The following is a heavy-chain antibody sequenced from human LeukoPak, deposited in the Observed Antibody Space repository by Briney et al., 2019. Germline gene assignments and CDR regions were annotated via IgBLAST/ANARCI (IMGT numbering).Heavy chain of an antibody. CDR2: LNGDGSTT. CDR3: ASDHASGFDL. D-gene: IGHD2-2*01. CDR1: GFTLRPYW. Sequence: GGSLRLSCAASGFTLRPYWMQWVRQTPVEGLVWVSGLNGDGSTTSYANSVKGRFTISRDNAENTIYLEMNSLRAEDTAVYYCASDHASGFDLWGRGTLVTVSS. J-gene: IGHJ2*01. V-gene: IGHV3-74*01.